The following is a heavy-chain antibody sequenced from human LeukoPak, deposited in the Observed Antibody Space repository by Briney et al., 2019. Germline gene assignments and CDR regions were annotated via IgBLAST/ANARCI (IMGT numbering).Heavy chain of an antibody. CDR2: ISYDGSNK. V-gene: IGHV3-30*18. J-gene: IGHJ4*02. CDR3: AKGAGSNYLLPDY. Sequence: PGGSLRLSCAASGFTFSSYGMHWVRQAPGKGLEWVAVISYDGSNKYYADSVKGRFTISRDNSKNTLYLQMNSLRAEDTAVYYCAKGAGSNYLLPDYWGQGTLVTVSS. D-gene: IGHD4-11*01. CDR1: GFTFSSYG.